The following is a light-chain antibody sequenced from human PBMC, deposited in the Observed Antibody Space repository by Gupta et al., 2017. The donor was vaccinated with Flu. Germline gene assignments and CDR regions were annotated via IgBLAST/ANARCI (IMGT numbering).Light chain of an antibody. Sequence: QSAPTQPRSVSGSPGQSVTISCTGTSNDVGGYNRVSWYEQRPGKAPKLILYDVTVRPSGVPDRFSGSKSGNTASLTISGLQADDEADYYCSSHAGRVTWVFRTGTTVTVL. CDR3: SSHAGRVTWV. V-gene: IGLV2-11*01. J-gene: IGLJ1*01. CDR2: DVT. CDR1: SNDVGGYNR.